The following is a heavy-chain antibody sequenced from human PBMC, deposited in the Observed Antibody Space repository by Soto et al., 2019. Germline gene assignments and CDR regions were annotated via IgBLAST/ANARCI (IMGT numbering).Heavy chain of an antibody. D-gene: IGHD2-2*01. J-gene: IGHJ6*02. V-gene: IGHV3-30*18. CDR2: ISYDGSNK. CDR3: AKDASPTDIVVVPAATLDYDSSGSLKEYYYYYGMDV. Sequence: GGSLRLSCAASGFTFSSYGMHWVRQAPGKGLEWVAVISYDGSNKYYADSVKGRFTISRDNSKNTLYLQMNSLRAEDTAVYYCAKDASPTDIVVVPAATLDYDSSGSLKEYYYYYGMDVWGQGTTVTVSS. CDR1: GFTFSSYG.